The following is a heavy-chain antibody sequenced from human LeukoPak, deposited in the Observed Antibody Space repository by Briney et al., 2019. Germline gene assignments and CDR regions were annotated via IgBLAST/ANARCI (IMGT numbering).Heavy chain of an antibody. J-gene: IGHJ6*03. V-gene: IGHV3-11*04. CDR1: GFTFGDYY. CDR2: ISSSGSTI. Sequence: GGSLRLSCAASGFTFGDYYMSWIRQAPGKGLEWVSYISSSGSTIYYADSVKGRFTISRDNAKNSLYLQMNSLRAEDTAVYYCARVGPRRYYYYMDVWGKGTTVTVSS. CDR3: ARVGPRRYYYYMDV.